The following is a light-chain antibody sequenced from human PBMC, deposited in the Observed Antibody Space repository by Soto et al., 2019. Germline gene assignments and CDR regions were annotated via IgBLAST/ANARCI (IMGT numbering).Light chain of an antibody. Sequence: EIVLTQSPGTLSLSPVERATLPCRSSQSVSSSYLAWYQQKPGQAPRLVIYGASSRATGIPDRFSGSGSGTDFTLTISRLEPEDFAVYYCQQYGSSPWTFGQGTKVDIK. V-gene: IGKV3-20*01. CDR2: GAS. J-gene: IGKJ1*01. CDR3: QQYGSSPWT. CDR1: QSVSSSY.